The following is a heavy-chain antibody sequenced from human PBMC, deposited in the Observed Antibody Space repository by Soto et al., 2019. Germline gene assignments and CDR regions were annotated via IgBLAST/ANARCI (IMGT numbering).Heavy chain of an antibody. Sequence: QVQLVESGGGVVQPGRSLRLSCAASGFTFSSYAMHWVRQAPGKGLEWVAVISDDGSNKYYADSGKGRFTISRDNSKNTLYLQMNSLRAEDTAVYYCARDPSTVGHLAYCGGDCYSGYFDYWGQGTLVTVSS. J-gene: IGHJ4*02. CDR1: GFTFSSYA. D-gene: IGHD2-21*02. V-gene: IGHV3-30-3*01. CDR2: ISDDGSNK. CDR3: ARDPSTVGHLAYCGGDCYSGYFDY.